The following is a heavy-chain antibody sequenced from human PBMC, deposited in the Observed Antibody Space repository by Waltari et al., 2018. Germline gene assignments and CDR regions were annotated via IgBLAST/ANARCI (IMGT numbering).Heavy chain of an antibody. Sequence: EVQLVESGGGLVQPGGSLRLSCAASGFTFTNAWMNWVRQAPGKGLEWVGRMKSKTDGGAADYPAPVKGIFTISRDDSKNTLYLQMNSLKTEDTAVYYCTTFDYWGQGTLVTVSS. CDR3: TTFDY. CDR1: GFTFTNAW. V-gene: IGHV3-15*07. J-gene: IGHJ4*02. CDR2: MKSKTDGGAA.